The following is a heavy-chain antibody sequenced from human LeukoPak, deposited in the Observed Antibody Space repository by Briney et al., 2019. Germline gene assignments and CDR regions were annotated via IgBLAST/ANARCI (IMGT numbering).Heavy chain of an antibody. V-gene: IGHV1-69*01. CDR2: IIPIFGTA. J-gene: IGHJ4*02. CDR1: GGTFSSYA. CDR3: ARASLALGYCSSTSCYTPFDY. D-gene: IGHD2-2*02. Sequence: ASVKVSCKASGGTFSSYAISWVRQAPGQGLEWMGGIIPIFGTANYAQKFQGRVTITADESTSTAYMELSSLRSEDTAVYYCARASLALGYCSSTSCYTPFDYWGQGTLVTVSS.